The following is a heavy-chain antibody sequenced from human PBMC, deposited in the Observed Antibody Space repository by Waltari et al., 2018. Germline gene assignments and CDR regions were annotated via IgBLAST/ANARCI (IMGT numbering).Heavy chain of an antibody. V-gene: IGHV3-23*04. Sequence: EERLVESGGGVIQPGGTLRLSCAAPACSISGDGVRWVRQAPGKGLEWVSRIRASGGNVAYTDSVMGRFTISRDTSQNTVYLQMIGLRVEDTAVYYCTRSISQGVTASDYWGQGTLVTVSS. J-gene: IGHJ4*02. CDR1: ACSISGDG. D-gene: IGHD3-10*01. CDR2: IRASGGNV. CDR3: TRSISQGVTASDY.